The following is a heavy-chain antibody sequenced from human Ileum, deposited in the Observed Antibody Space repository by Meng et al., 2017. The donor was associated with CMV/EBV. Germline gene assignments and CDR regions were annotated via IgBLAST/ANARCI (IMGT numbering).Heavy chain of an antibody. CDR3: ARAAARGVPVDL. CDR2: IHPTGTT. D-gene: IGHD3-10*01. CDR1: GGTLTSVS. Sequence: RLQGWRPRLPTPSESMALDCTVTGGTLTSVSWTWVRRPDGKGLEWSGRIHPTGTTDDNPSLRSRVSMSLDKSKNQFSLKLTSVTAADTAVYYCARAAARGVPVDLWGQGTLVTVSS. V-gene: IGHV4-4*07. J-gene: IGHJ5*02.